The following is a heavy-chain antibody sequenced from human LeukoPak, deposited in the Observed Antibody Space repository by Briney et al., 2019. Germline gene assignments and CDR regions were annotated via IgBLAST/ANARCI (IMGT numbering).Heavy chain of an antibody. CDR2: IYYSGST. J-gene: IGHJ5*02. Sequence: SETLSLTCAVYGGSFSGYYWSWIRQPPGKGLEWIGSIYYSGSTYYNPSLKSRVTISVDTSKNQFSLKLSSVTAADTAVYYCARVDTAMVTESPFDPWGQGTLVTVSS. CDR1: GGSFSGYY. D-gene: IGHD5-18*01. V-gene: IGHV4-34*01. CDR3: ARVDTAMVTESPFDP.